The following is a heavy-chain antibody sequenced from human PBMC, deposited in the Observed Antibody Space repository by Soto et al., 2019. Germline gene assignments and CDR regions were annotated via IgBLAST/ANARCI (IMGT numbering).Heavy chain of an antibody. J-gene: IGHJ5*02. V-gene: IGHV4-59*01. CDR2: IYYSGST. Sequence: SETLSLTCTVSGGSISSYYWSWIRQPPGKGLEWIGYIYYSGSTNYNPSLKSRVTISVDTSKNQFSLKLSSVTAADTAVYYCARGRGIAAAGRRRILINWSAPGGRGPLVPVSS. D-gene: IGHD6-13*01. CDR1: GGSISSYY. CDR3: ARGRGIAAAGRRRILINWSAP.